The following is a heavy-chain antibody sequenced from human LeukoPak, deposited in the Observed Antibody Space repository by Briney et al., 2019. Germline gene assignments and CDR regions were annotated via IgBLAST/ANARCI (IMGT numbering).Heavy chain of an antibody. Sequence: SETLSLTCTVSGGSISSYYWSWIRQPPGKGLEWIGYIYYSGSTNYNPSLKSRVTISVDTSKNQFSLKLSSVTAADTAVYYCARVSSITMIVVVSEAFDIWGQGTMVTVSS. J-gene: IGHJ3*02. CDR2: IYYSGST. V-gene: IGHV4-59*12. CDR3: ARVSSITMIVVVSEAFDI. CDR1: GGSISSYY. D-gene: IGHD3-22*01.